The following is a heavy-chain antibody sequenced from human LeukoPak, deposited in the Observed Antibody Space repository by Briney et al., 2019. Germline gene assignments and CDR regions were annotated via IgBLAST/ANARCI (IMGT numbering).Heavy chain of an antibody. CDR1: GGSFSGYY. D-gene: IGHD1-26*01. J-gene: IGHJ4*02. V-gene: IGHV4-34*01. Sequence: PSETLSLTCAVYGGSFSGYYWSWIRQPPGKGLEWIGEINHSGSTNYNPSLKSRVTISVDTSKNQFSLKLSSVTAADTAVYYCAGIPLRATRGRHFDYWGQGALVTVSS. CDR3: AGIPLRATRGRHFDY. CDR2: INHSGST.